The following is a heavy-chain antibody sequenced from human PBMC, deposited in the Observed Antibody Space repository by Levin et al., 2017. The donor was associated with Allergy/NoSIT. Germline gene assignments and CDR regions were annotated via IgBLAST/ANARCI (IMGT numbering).Heavy chain of an antibody. V-gene: IGHV3-30-3*01. CDR2: ISYDGSNK. D-gene: IGHD3-22*01. Sequence: PGGSLRLSCAASGFTFSSYAMHWVRQAPGKGLEWVAVISYDGSNKYYADSVKGRFTISRDNSKNTLYLQMNSLRAEDTAVYYCARDWHYDSSGYLVYWGQGTLVTVSS. CDR3: ARDWHYDSSGYLVY. CDR1: GFTFSSYA. J-gene: IGHJ4*02.